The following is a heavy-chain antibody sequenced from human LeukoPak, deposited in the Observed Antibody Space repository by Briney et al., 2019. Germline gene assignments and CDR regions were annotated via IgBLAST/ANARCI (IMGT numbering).Heavy chain of an antibody. D-gene: IGHD3-10*02. CDR1: GFTFSNYW. Sequence: PGGSLRLSCPASGFTFSNYWMNWVRQAPGKGLEWVANINEDGSQKYYVDSVKGRFTISRDNAKNSLYLQMNSLRAEDTAVYYCAELGITMIGGVWGKGTTVTISS. CDR3: AELGITMIGGV. V-gene: IGHV3-7*01. J-gene: IGHJ6*04. CDR2: INEDGSQK.